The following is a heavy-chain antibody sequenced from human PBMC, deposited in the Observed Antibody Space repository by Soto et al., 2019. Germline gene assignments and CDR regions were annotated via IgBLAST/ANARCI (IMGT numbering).Heavy chain of an antibody. D-gene: IGHD2-15*01. CDR3: ARSEYCSGGNCYGGFDP. J-gene: IGHJ5*02. Sequence: QVQLQESGPGLVKPSETLSLTCTVSGGSVSSGSYYWSWIRQPPGKGLEWIGYIYYSGSTNYNPSLKSRVTISIDKSKKQFSLKLSSVTAADTAVYYCARSEYCSGGNCYGGFDPWGQGTLVTVSS. CDR1: GGSVSSGSYY. CDR2: IYYSGST. V-gene: IGHV4-61*01.